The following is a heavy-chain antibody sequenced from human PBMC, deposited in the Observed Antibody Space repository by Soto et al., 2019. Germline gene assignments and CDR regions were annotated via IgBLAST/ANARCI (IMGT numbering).Heavy chain of an antibody. CDR3: ARPPLWVLTGYFDL. J-gene: IGHJ2*01. V-gene: IGHV1-3*04. Sequence: QVQLVQSGAEVKRPGASVKVSCKASGYTFNNYPIHWVRQAPGQRLEWLGWINTGNGYTQYSQKFQGRVTITTDTSATTAYMELSSLSSEDTAVYYCARPPLWVLTGYFDLWGRGTLVTVSS. CDR2: INTGNGYT. D-gene: IGHD1-26*01. CDR1: GYTFNNYP.